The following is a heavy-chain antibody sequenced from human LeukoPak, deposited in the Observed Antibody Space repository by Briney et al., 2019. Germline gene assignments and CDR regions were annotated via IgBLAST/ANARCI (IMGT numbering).Heavy chain of an antibody. CDR2: MYHGGNT. V-gene: IGHV4-4*02. J-gene: IGHJ6*02. D-gene: IGHD1/OR15-1a*01. Sequence: SGTLSLACDVSGGSISSSNWWTWVRQPPGKGLEWIGEMYHGGNTNYNPSLKNRVIISVDKSKNQFSLKLSSVTAADTAVYYCARQKWEQQGRDYYFNGLDVWGPGTTVIVSS. CDR3: ARQKWEQQGRDYYFNGLDV. CDR1: GGSISSSNW.